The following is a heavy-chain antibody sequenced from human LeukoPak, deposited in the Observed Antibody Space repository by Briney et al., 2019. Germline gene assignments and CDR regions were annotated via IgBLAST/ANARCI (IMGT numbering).Heavy chain of an antibody. CDR2: IIPIFGTA. Sequence: GASVKVSCKASGGTFSSYAISWVRQAPGQGLEWMGGIIPIFGTANYAQKFQGRVTITADKSTSTAYMELSSLRSEDTAVYYCARDIDYGDYSATHAFDIWGQGTMVTVSS. CDR1: GGTFSSYA. J-gene: IGHJ3*02. CDR3: ARDIDYGDYSATHAFDI. D-gene: IGHD4-17*01. V-gene: IGHV1-69*06.